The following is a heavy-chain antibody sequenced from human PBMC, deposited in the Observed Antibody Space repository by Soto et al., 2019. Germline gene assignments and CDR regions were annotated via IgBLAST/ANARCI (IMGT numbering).Heavy chain of an antibody. CDR1: GYTFTSYA. J-gene: IGHJ5*02. D-gene: IGHD3-22*01. V-gene: IGHV1-3*01. CDR2: INAGNGNT. Sequence: GASVKVSCKASGYTFTSYAVHWVRQAPGQRLEWMGWINAGNGNTKYSQKFQGRVTITRDTSASTAYMELSSLRSEDTAVYYCATDSYYDSSGYYFNWFDPWGQGTLVTVSS. CDR3: ATDSYYDSSGYYFNWFDP.